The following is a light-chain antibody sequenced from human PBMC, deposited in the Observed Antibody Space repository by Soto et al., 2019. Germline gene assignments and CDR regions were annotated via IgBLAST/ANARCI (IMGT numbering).Light chain of an antibody. V-gene: IGKV3-20*01. CDR3: QQFGSSPRT. CDR2: GIF. CDR1: QSVGSDY. Sequence: EIVLTQSPRTLSLSPGDRATLSCRASQSVGSDYVAWYQHRPGQAPRLLFSGIFRRATDIPDRFSGSGSGTDFTLTINRLEPEDFAVYYCQQFGSSPRTFGQGTKVDIK. J-gene: IGKJ1*01.